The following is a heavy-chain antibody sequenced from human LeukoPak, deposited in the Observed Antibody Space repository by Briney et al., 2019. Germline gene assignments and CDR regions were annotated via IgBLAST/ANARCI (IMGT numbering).Heavy chain of an antibody. Sequence: GESLKISWKGSGYSFTSYWIGWVRQMPGKGLEWMGIIYPGDSDTRYSPSFQGQVTISADKSISTAYLQWSSLKASDTAMYYCARREMATITEYYFDYWGQGTLVTVSS. V-gene: IGHV5-51*01. D-gene: IGHD5-24*01. J-gene: IGHJ4*02. CDR1: GYSFTSYW. CDR3: ARREMATITEYYFDY. CDR2: IYPGDSDT.